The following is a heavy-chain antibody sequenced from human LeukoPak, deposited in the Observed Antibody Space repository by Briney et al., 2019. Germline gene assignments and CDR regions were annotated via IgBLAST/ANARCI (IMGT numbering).Heavy chain of an antibody. V-gene: IGHV3-23*01. CDR1: GFTFSSYW. CDR2: ISTSGGST. J-gene: IGHJ6*02. CDR3: ARGLRNYYGMDV. Sequence: GGSLRLSCAASGFTFSSYWMSWVRQAPGKGLEWVSAISTSGGSTYYADSVKGRFTISRDNAKNTVYLQMNSLRTEDTAVYYCARGLRNYYGMDVWGQGTTVTVSS.